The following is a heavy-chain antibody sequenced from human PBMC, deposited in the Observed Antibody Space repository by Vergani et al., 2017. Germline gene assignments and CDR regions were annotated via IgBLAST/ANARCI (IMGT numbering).Heavy chain of an antibody. Sequence: QVQLQQWGAGLLKPSETLSLTCAVYGGSFSGYYWSWIRQPPGKGLEWIGEINHSGSTNYNPSLKSGVTISVDTAKNQFALKLSSVTAADTAVYYCARERFDYWGQGTLVTVSS. CDR3: ARERFDY. V-gene: IGHV4-34*01. J-gene: IGHJ4*02. CDR1: GGSFSGYY. CDR2: INHSGST.